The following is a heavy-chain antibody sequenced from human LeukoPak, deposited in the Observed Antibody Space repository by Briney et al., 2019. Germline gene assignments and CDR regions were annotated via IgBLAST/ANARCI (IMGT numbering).Heavy chain of an antibody. V-gene: IGHV1-8*03. CDR3: TRDRRIRGAIVFDP. D-gene: IGHD3-10*01. J-gene: IGHJ5*02. Sequence: ASVKVSCKATGYTFTTYDISWVRQATGQGLEWMGWINPDSGLAESAPKFQGRVTITRNTSINTAYMEMSSLIFEDTAVYYCTRDRRIRGAIVFDPWGQGTQVTVSS. CDR2: INPDSGLA. CDR1: GYTFTTYD.